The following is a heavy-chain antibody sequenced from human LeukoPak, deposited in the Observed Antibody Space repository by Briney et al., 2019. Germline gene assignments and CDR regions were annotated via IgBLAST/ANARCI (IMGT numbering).Heavy chain of an antibody. V-gene: IGHV1-69*13. CDR2: IIPIFGTA. CDR3: ARDRHYYGSGSYYSHFDY. J-gene: IGHJ4*02. D-gene: IGHD3-10*01. CDR1: GGTFSSYA. Sequence: ASVKVSCKASGGTFSSYAISWVRQAPGQGLEWMGGIIPIFGTANYAQKFQGRVTITADESTSTAYMELSSLRSEDTAVYYCARDRHYYGSGSYYSHFDYWGQGTLVTVSS.